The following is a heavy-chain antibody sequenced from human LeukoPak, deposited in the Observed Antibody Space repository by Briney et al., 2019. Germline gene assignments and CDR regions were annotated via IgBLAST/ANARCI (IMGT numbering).Heavy chain of an antibody. CDR1: GFTVSIKY. J-gene: IGHJ4*02. V-gene: IGHV3-53*01. CDR2: INSAGNT. D-gene: IGHD2-8*01. CDR3: ARDDSTKSSDY. Sequence: GGSLRLSCAASGFTVSIKYMTWVRQAPGKGLEWVSVINSAGNTYYADSVKGRFTISRDNSKNTVYLQMNSLRAEDTAVYYCARDDSTKSSDYWGQGTLVTVSS.